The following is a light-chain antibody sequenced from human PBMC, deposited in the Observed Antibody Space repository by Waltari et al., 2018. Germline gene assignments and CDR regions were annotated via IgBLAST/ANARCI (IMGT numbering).Light chain of an antibody. CDR2: DVT. Sequence: QSALTQPASVSGSPGQSITISCTGTISDVGGYNYVSWYQQHPGKAPKLMIYDVTKLPLGVSNRFSASKSGNTASLTISGLQAEDEADYYCSSKTSSNTFIFGGGTKLTVL. J-gene: IGLJ2*01. V-gene: IGLV2-14*01. CDR3: SSKTSSNTFI. CDR1: ISDVGGYNY.